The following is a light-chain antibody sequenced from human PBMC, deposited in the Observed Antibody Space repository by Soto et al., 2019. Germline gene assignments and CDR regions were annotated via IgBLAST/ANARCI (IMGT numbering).Light chain of an antibody. J-gene: IGKJ2*01. Sequence: EIVVTQSAAILSVSPGERATLSCRASENIGSRLAWYQQKPGQAPRLLIYGASTRATGVPARFSGGVSGAEFTLTISSLQSGDFVVYYCQQYKSWPYTFGQGTKLEIK. CDR1: ENIGSR. V-gene: IGKV3-15*01. CDR3: QQYKSWPYT. CDR2: GAS.